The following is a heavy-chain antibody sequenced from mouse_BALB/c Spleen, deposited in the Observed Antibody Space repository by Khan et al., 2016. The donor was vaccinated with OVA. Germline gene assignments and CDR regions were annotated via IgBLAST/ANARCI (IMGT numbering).Heavy chain of an antibody. D-gene: IGHD2-1*01. J-gene: IGHJ2*01. CDR2: IYPGNSAT. CDR1: GYTFTNYW. Sequence: VQLQQSGTVLARPGASVKMSCKASGYTFTNYWMHWVKQRPGQGLEWLGTIYPGNSATNYNQKLTGKAKLTAVTTTSTAYMELSSLTKEDSAVYYCARNGFGNYEIWDYWGQGTTLTVSS. V-gene: IGHV1-5*01. CDR3: ARNGFGNYEIWDY.